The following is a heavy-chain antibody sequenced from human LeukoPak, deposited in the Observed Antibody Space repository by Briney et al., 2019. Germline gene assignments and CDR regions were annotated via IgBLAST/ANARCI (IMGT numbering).Heavy chain of an antibody. CDR3: ARVNYDILTGYYIPHACDI. V-gene: IGHV1-18*01. CDR1: GYTFINHG. J-gene: IGHJ3*02. D-gene: IGHD3-9*01. CDR2: ITAYKGNT. Sequence: ASVKVSCKTSGYTFINHGISWVRQAPGQGLEWMGWITAYKGNTKYAQKLQDRVTMTTDTSTSTAYMELRSLRSDDTAVYYCARVNYDILTGYYIPHACDIWGQETMVTVSS.